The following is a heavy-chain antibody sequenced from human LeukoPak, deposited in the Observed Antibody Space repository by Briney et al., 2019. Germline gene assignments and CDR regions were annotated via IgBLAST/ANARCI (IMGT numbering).Heavy chain of an antibody. J-gene: IGHJ5*02. V-gene: IGHV3-43*02. D-gene: IGHD2-15*01. CDR3: ANDIADCSGGSCYFGGGFDP. CDR2: ISGDGGST. CDR1: GFTFDDYA. Sequence: GGSLRLSCAASGFTFDDYAMHWVRQAPGKGLEWVSLISGDGGSTYYADSVKGRFTISRDNSKNSLYLQMNSLRTEDTALYYCANDIADCSGGSCYFGGGFDPWGQVTLVTVSS.